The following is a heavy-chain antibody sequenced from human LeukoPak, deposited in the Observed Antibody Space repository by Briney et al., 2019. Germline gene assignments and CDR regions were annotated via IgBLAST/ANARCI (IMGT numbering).Heavy chain of an antibody. D-gene: IGHD4-17*01. J-gene: IGHJ3*02. V-gene: IGHV4-39*07. CDR3: ARDLGYGDFYDAFDI. Sequence: SETLSLTCIVSGGSISSSIYYWAWVRQPPGKGLEWIGYIYHSGSTYYNPSLKSRVTISVDRSKNQFSLKLSSVTAADTAVYYCARDLGYGDFYDAFDIWGQGTMVTVSS. CDR2: IYHSGST. CDR1: GGSISSSIYY.